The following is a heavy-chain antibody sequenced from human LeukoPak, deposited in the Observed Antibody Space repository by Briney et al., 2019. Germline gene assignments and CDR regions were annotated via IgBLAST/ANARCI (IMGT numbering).Heavy chain of an antibody. V-gene: IGHV3-7*01. D-gene: IGHD5-12*01. CDR2: INQDVSEA. J-gene: IGHJ4*02. CDR3: VRDGGVSGYDLLDY. Sequence: VAHINQDVSEAHYTDSAKARITTSRDNAKSSLSLQMNSLRAVSTAVYYCVRDGGVSGYDLLDYWGQGTLVPVSS.